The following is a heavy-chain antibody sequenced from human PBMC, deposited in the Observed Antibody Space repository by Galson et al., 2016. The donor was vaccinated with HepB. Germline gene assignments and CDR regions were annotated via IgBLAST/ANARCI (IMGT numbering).Heavy chain of an antibody. CDR1: GLAFSYHV. CDR3: AKFQMAVTGNVGYFDY. V-gene: IGHV3-23*01. CDR2: IRGSDNVP. D-gene: IGHD6-19*01. J-gene: IGHJ4*02. Sequence: SLRLSCAGSGLAFSYHVMYWVRQAPGKGLEWVSAIRGSDNVPTYADSVKGRFTIFRDDSKNAVFLQMSNLRVGDTAVYYCAKFQMAVTGNVGYFDYWGQGALVTVSS.